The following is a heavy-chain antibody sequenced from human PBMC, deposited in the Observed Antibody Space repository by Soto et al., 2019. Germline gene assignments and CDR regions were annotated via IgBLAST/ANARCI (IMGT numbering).Heavy chain of an antibody. Sequence: GASVKVSCKASGGTFSSYAISCVRQAPGQGLEWMGGIIPIFGTANYAQKFQGRVTLTRDTSRSTAYMELSSLRSEDTAVYYCTRVDCSSTDCYGIDNWGQGTVVTVSS. CDR1: GGTFSSYA. D-gene: IGHD2-2*01. CDR2: IIPIFGTA. J-gene: IGHJ4*02. V-gene: IGHV1-69*05. CDR3: TRVDCSSTDCYGIDN.